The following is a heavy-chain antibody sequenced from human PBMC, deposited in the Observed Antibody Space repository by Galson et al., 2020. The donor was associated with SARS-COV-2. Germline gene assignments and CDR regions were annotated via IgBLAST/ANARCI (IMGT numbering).Heavy chain of an antibody. V-gene: IGHV3-53*01. D-gene: IGHD1-20*01. CDR2: SYTDGTT. CDR1: GFTVSSKF. CDR3: ARYNEVRLTYPTFYYYYYMDV. J-gene: IGHJ6*03. Sequence: GESLKISCAASGFTVSSKFMSWVRQAPGKGLEWVSLSYTDGTTSYADSVKGRFTISRDNSKNMLYLQMNSLRAEDTAVYYCARYNEVRLTYPTFYYYYYMDVWCKGTTVTVS.